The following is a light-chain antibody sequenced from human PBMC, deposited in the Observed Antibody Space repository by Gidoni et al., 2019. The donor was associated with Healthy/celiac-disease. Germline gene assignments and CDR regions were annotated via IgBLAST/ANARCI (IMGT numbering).Light chain of an antibody. CDR3: SSYTSSSTWV. CDR2: DVS. J-gene: IGLJ3*02. V-gene: IGLV2-14*03. CDR1: SSDVGGYNY. Sequence: QSALTQPASVSGSPGQSITISCTGTSSDVGGYNYVSWYQQHPGKPPTLMIYDVSNRPSGVSNRFSGSKSGNTASLTTSGLQAEDEADYYCSSYTSSSTWVFGGGTKLTVL.